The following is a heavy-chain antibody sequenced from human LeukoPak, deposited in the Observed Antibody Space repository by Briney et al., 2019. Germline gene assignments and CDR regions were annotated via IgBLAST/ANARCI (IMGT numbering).Heavy chain of an antibody. CDR3: AREYSSSSGRRAFDF. Sequence: PSETLSLTCTVSGGSISSYYWNWIRQPPGKGLEWIGYIYYSGSTNYNPSLKSRVTTLADTSKNQFSLRLSSVTAADTAVYYCAREYSSSSGRRAFDFWGQGTMVTVSS. J-gene: IGHJ3*01. D-gene: IGHD6-6*01. V-gene: IGHV4-59*08. CDR2: IYYSGST. CDR1: GGSISSYY.